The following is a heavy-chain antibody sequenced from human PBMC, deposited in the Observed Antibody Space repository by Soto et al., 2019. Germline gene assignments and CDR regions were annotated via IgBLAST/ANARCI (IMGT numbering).Heavy chain of an antibody. CDR2: IIPIFGTA. J-gene: IGHJ4*02. CDR3: ARCEHYDFWRGSMPVFDY. D-gene: IGHD3-3*01. Sequence: QVQLVQSGAEVKKPGSSVKVSCKASGGTFSSYAISWVRQAPGQGLEWMGGIIPIFGTANYAQKFQGRVTITADESTSTAYMELSSLRSEDTAVYYCARCEHYDFWRGSMPVFDYWGQGTLVTVSS. V-gene: IGHV1-69*12. CDR1: GGTFSSYA.